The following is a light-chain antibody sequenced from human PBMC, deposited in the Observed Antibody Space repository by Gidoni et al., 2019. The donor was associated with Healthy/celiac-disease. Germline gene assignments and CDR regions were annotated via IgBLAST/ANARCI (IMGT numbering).Light chain of an antibody. Sequence: DIVMTQSPLSLPVTPGEPASISCRSSKSLLHSNGYNYLDWYLPKPGQSPQLLIYLGSNRASGVPDRFSGSGSGTDFTLKISRVEAEDVGVYYCMQAQQTPFAFGGGTKVEIK. V-gene: IGKV2-28*01. CDR3: MQAQQTPFA. CDR2: LGS. J-gene: IGKJ4*01. CDR1: KSLLHSNGYNY.